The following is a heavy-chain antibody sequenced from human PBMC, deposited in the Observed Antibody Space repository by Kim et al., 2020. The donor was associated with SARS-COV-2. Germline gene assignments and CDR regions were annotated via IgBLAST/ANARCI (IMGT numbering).Heavy chain of an antibody. CDR1: GFTSPNFG. D-gene: IGHD6-13*01. J-gene: IGHJ4*02. CDR2: ISVYGGQT. CDR3: ARVVGVAGADTFDS. V-gene: IGHV1-18*01. Sequence: ASVKVSCKASGFTSPNFGISWVRQAPGKGLQWLGWISVYGGQTNYAQKFQDRVTMTIDTSTATAYMDLRSLTSDDTAMFYCARVVGVAGADTFDSWGQGT.